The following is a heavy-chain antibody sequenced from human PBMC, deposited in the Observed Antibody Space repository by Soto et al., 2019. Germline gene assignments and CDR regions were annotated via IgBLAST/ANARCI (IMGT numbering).Heavy chain of an antibody. V-gene: IGHV3-30*18. J-gene: IGHJ4*02. D-gene: IGHD6-6*01. CDR2: VTYDGSYK. CDR3: AKEMYPRAMLDSSSPWGDY. Sequence: QVQLVESGGGVAQPGRSLRLSCAVSGFTFSDYGMHWVRQAPGKGLEWVASVTYDGSYKYYADSVKGRFTVSRDLSGNTLFLQMNSMRLEDTAVYFCAKEMYPRAMLDSSSPWGDYWGQGTLVAVSS. CDR1: GFTFSDYG.